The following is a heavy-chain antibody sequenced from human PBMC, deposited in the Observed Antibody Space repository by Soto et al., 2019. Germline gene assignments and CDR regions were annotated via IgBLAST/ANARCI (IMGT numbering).Heavy chain of an antibody. J-gene: IGHJ6*02. Sequence: GGSLRLSCAASGFTFSSYGMHWVRQAPGKGLEWVAVISYDGSNKYYADSVKGRFTISRDNSKNTLYLQMNSLRAEDTAVYYCAKVTVVGARHYYYYYGMDVWGQGTTVTVSS. CDR2: ISYDGSNK. V-gene: IGHV3-30*18. CDR1: GFTFSSYG. D-gene: IGHD1-26*01. CDR3: AKVTVVGARHYYYYYGMDV.